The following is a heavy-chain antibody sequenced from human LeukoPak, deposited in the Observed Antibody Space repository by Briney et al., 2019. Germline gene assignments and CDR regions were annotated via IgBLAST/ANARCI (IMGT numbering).Heavy chain of an antibody. CDR3: ARVGRDCRDTRCTWSDWLDP. CDR2: ISGYNDNP. J-gene: IGHJ5*02. CDR1: GYTFTRFG. D-gene: IGHD2-2*01. Sequence: GDSVKVSCKASGYTFTRFGISWVRQAPGHGLEWMGWISGYNDNPHYAQSFQGRVTMTTDTSSSTVYMELRSLGSDDTAIYYCARVGRDCRDTRCTWSDWLDPWGQGTLVTVSS. V-gene: IGHV1-18*01.